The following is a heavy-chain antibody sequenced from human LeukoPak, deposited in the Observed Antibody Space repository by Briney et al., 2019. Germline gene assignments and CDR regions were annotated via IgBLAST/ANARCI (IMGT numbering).Heavy chain of an antibody. J-gene: IGHJ2*01. CDR1: GYTFTSYY. Sequence: AASVKVSCKASGYTFTSYYMHWVRQAPGQGLEWMGIINPSGGSTSYAQKFQGRVTMTRDMSTSTAYMELSSLRSEDTAAYYCARNDYSNYVDWYFDLWGRGTLVTVSS. CDR2: INPSGGST. CDR3: ARNDYSNYVDWYFDL. D-gene: IGHD4-11*01. V-gene: IGHV1-46*01.